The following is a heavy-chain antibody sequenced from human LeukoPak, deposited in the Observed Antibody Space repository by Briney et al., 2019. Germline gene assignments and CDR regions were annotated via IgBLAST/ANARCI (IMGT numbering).Heavy chain of an antibody. CDR3: ARDDRAAAGRNWFDP. Sequence: GGSLRLSCAASGFTFSSYSMNWVRQAPGKGLEWVSYISSSSSTIYYADSVKGRFTISRDNAKNSLYLQMNSLRAEDTAVYYCARDDRAAAGRNWFDPWGQGTLATVSS. D-gene: IGHD6-13*01. CDR2: ISSSSSTI. V-gene: IGHV3-48*04. J-gene: IGHJ5*02. CDR1: GFTFSSYS.